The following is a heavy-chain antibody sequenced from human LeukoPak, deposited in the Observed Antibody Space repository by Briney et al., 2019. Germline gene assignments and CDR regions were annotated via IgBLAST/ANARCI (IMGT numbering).Heavy chain of an antibody. CDR2: IKQDGSEK. Sequence: GGSLRLSCAASGFTFSSYWMSWVRQAPGKGLEWVANIKQDGSEKYYVDSVKGRFTISRDNAKNSLYLQMNSLRAEDTAVYYCAREWGRYYYYMDVWGKGTTVTVSS. V-gene: IGHV3-7*01. D-gene: IGHD1-26*01. CDR3: AREWGRYYYYMDV. CDR1: GFTFSSYW. J-gene: IGHJ6*03.